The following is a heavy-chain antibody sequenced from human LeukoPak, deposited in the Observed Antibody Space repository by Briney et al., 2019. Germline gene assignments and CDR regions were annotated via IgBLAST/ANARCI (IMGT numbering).Heavy chain of an antibody. CDR3: ASGGYSYGIYFDY. V-gene: IGHV1-69*05. CDR2: IIPIFGTA. CDR1: GGTFSSYT. Sequence: SVKVSCKASGGTFSSYTISWVRQAPGQGLEWMGGIIPIFGTANYAQKFQGRVTITTDESTSTAYMELSSLRSEDTAVYYCASGGYSYGIYFDYWGQGTLVTVSS. D-gene: IGHD5-18*01. J-gene: IGHJ4*02.